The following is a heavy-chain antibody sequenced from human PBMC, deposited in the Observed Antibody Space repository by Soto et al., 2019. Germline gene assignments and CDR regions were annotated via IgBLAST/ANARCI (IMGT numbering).Heavy chain of an antibody. CDR3: ARYEDSSSYDDY. V-gene: IGHV1-18*04. D-gene: IGHD6-6*01. CDR1: GYTFTSYG. J-gene: IGHJ4*01. CDR2: ISAYNGNT. Sequence: QVQLVQSGAEVKKPGASVKVSCKASGYTFTSYGISWVRQAPGQGLEWMGWISAYNGNTNYAQKLQVRVTMTTDTSTSRAYMGLRSLRSDDPAVYYCARYEDSSSYDDYRGQGTLVTVAS.